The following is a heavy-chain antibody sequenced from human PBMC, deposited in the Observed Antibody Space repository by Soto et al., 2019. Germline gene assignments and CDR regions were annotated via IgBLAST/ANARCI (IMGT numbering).Heavy chain of an antibody. J-gene: IGHJ6*01. CDR3: ARDKDRQQLGGNYYYGIDV. CDR1: GGTFGYSA. Sequence: QVQLVQSGAEVKKPGSSVTVSCKASGGTFGYSAISWVRQAPGQGLEWLGGIILIFPTPDYAQKFQGRVTITADESTSTAYMELTSLRSEDTAVYYCARDKDRQQLGGNYYYGIDVWGQGTTVTVSS. V-gene: IGHV1-69*12. CDR2: IILIFPTP. D-gene: IGHD3-3*02.